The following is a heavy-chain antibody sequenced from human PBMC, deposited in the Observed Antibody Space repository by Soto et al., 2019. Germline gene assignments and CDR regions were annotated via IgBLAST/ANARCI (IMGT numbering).Heavy chain of an antibody. J-gene: IGHJ6*02. Sequence: GASVKVSCKASGYTFTSYYMHWVRQAPGQGLEWMGIINPSGGSTSYAQKFQGRVTMTRDTSTSTVYMELSSLRPEDTAVYYCASTVVPAPGGYYYYGMDVWGQGTTVTVSS. D-gene: IGHD2-2*01. V-gene: IGHV1-46*01. CDR2: INPSGGST. CDR1: GYTFTSYY. CDR3: ASTVVPAPGGYYYYGMDV.